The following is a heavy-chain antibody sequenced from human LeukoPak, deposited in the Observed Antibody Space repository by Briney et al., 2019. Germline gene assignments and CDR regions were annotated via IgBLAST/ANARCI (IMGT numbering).Heavy chain of an antibody. Sequence: GGSLRLSCAASGFTFSSYSMNWVRQAPGKGLEWVSSISTSSTYTYYADSVKGRLTISRDNAGNSLFLQMNSLRAEDTAVYYCARGGNSNYYYYGMDVWGQGTTVTVSS. CDR2: ISTSSTYT. J-gene: IGHJ6*02. V-gene: IGHV3-21*01. CDR3: ARGGNSNYYYYGMDV. D-gene: IGHD4-23*01. CDR1: GFTFSSYS.